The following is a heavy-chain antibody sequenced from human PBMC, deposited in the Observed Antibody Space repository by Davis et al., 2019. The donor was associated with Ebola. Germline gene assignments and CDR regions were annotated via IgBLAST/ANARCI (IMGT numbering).Heavy chain of an antibody. J-gene: IGHJ5*02. CDR3: ASRFTSSSAGLGT. CDR1: GYTFTSYD. V-gene: IGHV1-2*02. D-gene: IGHD6-6*01. Sequence: ASVQVSCKASGYTFTSYDINWVRQAPGQGLEWMGWINPNSGGTNYAQKFQGRVTMTRDTSIRTAYMELSRLSSDDTAVYYCASRFTSSSAGLGTWGQGTVVTVSS. CDR2: INPNSGGT.